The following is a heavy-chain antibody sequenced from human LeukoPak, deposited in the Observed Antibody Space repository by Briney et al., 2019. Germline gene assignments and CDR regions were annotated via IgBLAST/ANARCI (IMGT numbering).Heavy chain of an antibody. CDR2: ISESGDVT. V-gene: IGHV3-23*01. J-gene: IGHJ4*02. CDR1: GFTFGNHP. D-gene: IGHD6-6*01. CDR3: ARDSSHYLGSSDY. Sequence: GGSLRLSCAASGFTFGNHPMSWVRQAPGRGLEWVSVISESGDVTHYADAMKGRFTISRDNAKNTLNLQMNSLRAEDTAIYYCARDSSHYLGSSDYWGQGTLVTVSS.